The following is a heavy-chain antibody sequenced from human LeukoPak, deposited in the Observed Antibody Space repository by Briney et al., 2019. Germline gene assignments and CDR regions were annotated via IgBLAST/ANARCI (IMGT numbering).Heavy chain of an antibody. CDR3: ARGPGTRNNWFDP. Sequence: SVKVSCKASGGTFSSYAISWVRQAPGQGLVWMGGIIPIFGTANYAQKFQGRVTITADESTSTAYMELSSLRSEDTAVYYCARGPGTRNNWFDPWGQGTLVTVSS. CDR2: IIPIFGTA. CDR1: GGTFSSYA. V-gene: IGHV1-69*01. J-gene: IGHJ5*02.